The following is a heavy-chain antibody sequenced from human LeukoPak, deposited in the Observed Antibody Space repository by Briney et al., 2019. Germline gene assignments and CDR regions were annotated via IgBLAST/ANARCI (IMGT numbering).Heavy chain of an antibody. J-gene: IGHJ4*02. V-gene: IGHV3-48*01. D-gene: IGHD2-21*02. CDR3: AKDRGDFPPYFDY. CDR2: ISFSSSTI. CDR1: GLTFSTNS. Sequence: PGGSLRLSCAAAGLTFSTNSMNWVRQAPGKGLEWVSYISFSSSTIYYADSVKGRFTISRDNSKNTLYLQMNSLRTEDTAVYHCAKDRGDFPPYFDYWGQGTLVTVSS.